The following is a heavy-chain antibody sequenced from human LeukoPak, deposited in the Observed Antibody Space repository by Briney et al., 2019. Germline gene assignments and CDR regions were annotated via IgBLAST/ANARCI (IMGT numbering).Heavy chain of an antibody. CDR2: ISGSGGST. D-gene: IGHD1-26*01. CDR3: AKSASWELLQYFDY. Sequence: SGFTFSSYAMSWVRQAPGKGLEWGSAISGSGGSTYYADSVKGRFTISRDNSKNTLYLQMNSLRAEDTAVYYCAKSASWELLQYFDYWGQGTLVTVSS. J-gene: IGHJ4*02. V-gene: IGHV3-23*01. CDR1: GFTFSSYA.